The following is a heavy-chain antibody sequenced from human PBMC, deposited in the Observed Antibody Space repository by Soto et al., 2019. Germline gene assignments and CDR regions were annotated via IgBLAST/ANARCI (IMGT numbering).Heavy chain of an antibody. J-gene: IGHJ4*02. CDR3: AKDNSGYDRRFDY. V-gene: IGHV3-9*01. CDR1: GFTFDDYA. D-gene: IGHD5-12*01. CDR2: ISWNSGSI. Sequence: GGSLRLSCAASGFTFDDYAMHWVRQAPGKGLEWVSGISWNSGSIGYADSVKGRFTISRDNAKNSLYLQMNSLRAEDTALYYCAKDNSGYDRRFDYWGQGTLVTVSS.